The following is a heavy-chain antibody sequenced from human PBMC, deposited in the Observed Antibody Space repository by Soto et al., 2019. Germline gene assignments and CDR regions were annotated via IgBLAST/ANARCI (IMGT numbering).Heavy chain of an antibody. Sequence: GGSLRLSCAASGFTFSSYSMNWVRQAPGKGLEWISYISTGSSTKYYADSVKGRFTISRDNAENSLYLQMNSLRVEDTAVYYCARALSTDYWGQGARVNVSS. V-gene: IGHV3-48*01. CDR2: ISTGSSTK. CDR1: GFTFSSYS. J-gene: IGHJ4*02. CDR3: ARALSTDY.